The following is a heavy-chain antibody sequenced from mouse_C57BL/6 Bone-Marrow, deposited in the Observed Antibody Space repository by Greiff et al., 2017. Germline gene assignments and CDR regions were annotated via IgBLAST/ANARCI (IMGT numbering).Heavy chain of an antibody. D-gene: IGHD1-1*01. CDR1: GYTFTNYW. CDR3: ARYYGSSPYAMDD. Sequence: VQLQQSGAELVRPGTSVKMSCKASGYTFTNYWIGWAKQRPGHGLEWIGDIYPGGGYTNYNEKFKGKATLTADKASSTAYMQFSSLTSEDSAIYYCARYYGSSPYAMDDWGQGTSVTVSS. CDR2: IYPGGGYT. J-gene: IGHJ4*01. V-gene: IGHV1-63*01.